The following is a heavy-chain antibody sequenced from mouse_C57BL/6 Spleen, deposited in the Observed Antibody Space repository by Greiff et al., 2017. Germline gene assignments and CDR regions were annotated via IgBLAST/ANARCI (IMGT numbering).Heavy chain of an antibody. J-gene: IGHJ2*01. D-gene: IGHD1-1*01. CDR2: INPNYGTT. Sequence: VQLQQSGPELVKPGASVKISCKASGYSFTDYNMNWVKQSNGKSLEWIGVINPNYGTTSYNQKFKGKATLTVEQSSSTAYMQLNSLTSEDSAVYYCARGEWITTVVDFDYWGQGTTLTVSS. CDR3: ARGEWITTVVDFDY. CDR1: GYSFTDYN. V-gene: IGHV1-39*01.